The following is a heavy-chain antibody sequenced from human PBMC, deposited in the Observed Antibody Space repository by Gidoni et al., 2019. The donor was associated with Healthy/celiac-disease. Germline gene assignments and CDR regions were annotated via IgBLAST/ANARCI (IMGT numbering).Heavy chain of an antibody. CDR1: GDSFTSYW. D-gene: IGHD2-21*01. V-gene: IGHV5-51*01. CDR2: IYPGDSDT. CDR3: ARRGAYCGGDCYYYSGMDV. J-gene: IGHJ6*02. Sequence: EVQLVQSGAEVKKPGESRKISGKGSGDSFTSYWIGWLRQMPGKGLAWMGIIYPGDSDTRYRPSFQGQVTISADKSISTAYLQWSSLKASDTAMYYCARRGAYCGGDCYYYSGMDVWGQGTTVTVSS.